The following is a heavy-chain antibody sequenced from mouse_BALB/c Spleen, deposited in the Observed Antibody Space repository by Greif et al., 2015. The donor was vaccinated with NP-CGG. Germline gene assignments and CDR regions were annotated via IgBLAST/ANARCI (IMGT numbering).Heavy chain of an antibody. CDR1: GYTFTDYY. CDR2: IYTGSGNT. V-gene: IGHV1-84*02. J-gene: IGHJ4*01. D-gene: IGHD3-3*01. CDR3: ARRTGTEAMDY. Sequence: VQLVESGPELVKPGASVKISCKASGYTFTDYYINWVKQKPGQGLEWIGWIYTGSGNTKYNEKFKGKATLTVDTSSSTAYMQLSSLTSEDTAVYFCARRTGTEAMDYWGQGTSVTVSS.